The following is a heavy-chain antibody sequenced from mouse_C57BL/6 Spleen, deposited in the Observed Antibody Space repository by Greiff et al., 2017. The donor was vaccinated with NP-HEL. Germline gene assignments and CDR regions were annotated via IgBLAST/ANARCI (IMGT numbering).Heavy chain of an antibody. V-gene: IGHV1-26*01. Sequence: EVQLQQSGPELVKPGASVKISCKASGYTFTDYYMNWVKQSHGKSLEWIGDINPNNGGTSYNQKFKGKATLTVDKSSSTAYMELRSLTSEDSAVYYWARSTTVVGDAMDYWGQGTSVTVSS. CDR3: ARSTTVVGDAMDY. D-gene: IGHD1-1*01. CDR2: INPNNGGT. CDR1: GYTFTDYY. J-gene: IGHJ4*01.